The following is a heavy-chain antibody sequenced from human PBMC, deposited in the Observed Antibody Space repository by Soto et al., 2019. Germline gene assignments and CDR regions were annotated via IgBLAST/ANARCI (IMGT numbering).Heavy chain of an antibody. Sequence: QVQLVESGGGVVQPGRSLRLSCAASGFTFSSYAMHWFRQAPGKGLEWVAVIAHDGSNKYYADSVKGRFTITGDNSKNTLYLQLNSLRAEDTAVYYCARTEVYGDYSLDYWGQGTLVTVSS. CDR1: GFTFSSYA. D-gene: IGHD4-17*01. CDR3: ARTEVYGDYSLDY. CDR2: IAHDGSNK. J-gene: IGHJ4*02. V-gene: IGHV3-30-3*01.